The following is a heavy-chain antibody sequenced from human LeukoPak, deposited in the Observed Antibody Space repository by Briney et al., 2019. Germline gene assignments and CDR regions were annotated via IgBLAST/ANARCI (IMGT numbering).Heavy chain of an antibody. D-gene: IGHD6-13*01. CDR3: ARGVAARSTYNFFDY. J-gene: IGHJ4*02. CDR1: GDSISTSNSY. Sequence: PSETLSLTCTVSGDSISTSNSYWGWIRQPPGKGLEWIGSIYYSGNTYYNPSLKSRVAISGDPSKNQFSLTLDSLTAADSATYYCARGVAARSTYNFFDYWGQGTQVIVSS. V-gene: IGHV4-39*07. CDR2: IYYSGNT.